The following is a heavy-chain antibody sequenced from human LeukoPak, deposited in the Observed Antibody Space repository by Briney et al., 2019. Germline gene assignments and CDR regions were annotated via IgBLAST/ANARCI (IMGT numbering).Heavy chain of an antibody. Sequence: EASVKVSCKASGYTFTSYGISWVRQAPGQGLEWMGWISAYNGNTNYAQKLQGRVTMTTDTSTSTAYMELRSLRSDDTAVYYCARGEYSCGLNWFDPWGQGTLVTVSS. CDR1: GYTFTSYG. J-gene: IGHJ5*02. CDR3: ARGEYSCGLNWFDP. D-gene: IGHD5-18*01. V-gene: IGHV1-18*01. CDR2: ISAYNGNT.